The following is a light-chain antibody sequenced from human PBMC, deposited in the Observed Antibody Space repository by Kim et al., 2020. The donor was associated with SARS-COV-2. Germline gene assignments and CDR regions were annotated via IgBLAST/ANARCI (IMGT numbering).Light chain of an antibody. Sequence: DIVLTQSPATLSLSPGESVTLSCRASQNISIYLAWYRQRPGQPPSLLIYDAAKRATGIPARFSGGGSGVDFTLTINSLEPDDFAVYYCPRRTVWPLTFGGGTKREIK. CDR3: PRRTVWPLT. J-gene: IGKJ4*01. CDR2: DAA. V-gene: IGKV3-11*01. CDR1: QNISIY.